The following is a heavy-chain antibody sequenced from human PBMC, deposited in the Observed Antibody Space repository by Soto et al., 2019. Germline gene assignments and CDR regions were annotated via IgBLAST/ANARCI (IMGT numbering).Heavy chain of an antibody. CDR1: GYPFTSYG. Sequence: QGHLLQSGDEVKTPGASVRVSCRASGYPFTSYGISWVRQAPGQGLEWVAWISAYNGNRDTAQKFQGRVTMTLDTSTDTGHMELGDMTSADTGVYYCARGRIVASIHDAFEVWGQGTKVTVSS. J-gene: IGHJ3*01. CDR2: ISAYNGNR. V-gene: IGHV1-18*01. CDR3: ARGRIVASIHDAFEV. D-gene: IGHD5-12*01.